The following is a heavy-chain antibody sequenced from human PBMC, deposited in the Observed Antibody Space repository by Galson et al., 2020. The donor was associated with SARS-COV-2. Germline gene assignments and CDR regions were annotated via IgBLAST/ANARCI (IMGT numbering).Heavy chain of an antibody. J-gene: IGHJ4*02. V-gene: IGHV4-34*01. CDR2: INHVGGT. CDR1: GGSFSGYH. D-gene: IGHD1-1*01. CDR3: ARAEGGTGILDY. Sequence: SETLSLTSGVFGGSFSGYHWNWIRQSPETGLQCIGEINHVGGTHYSPSLKSRVTISVDRSKNQFSLRLTSVTAADTAIYYCARAEGGTGILDYCGQVALVTVSS.